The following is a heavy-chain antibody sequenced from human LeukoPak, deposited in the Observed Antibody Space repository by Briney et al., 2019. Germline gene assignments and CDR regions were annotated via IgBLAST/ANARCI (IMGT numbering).Heavy chain of an antibody. D-gene: IGHD2-15*01. CDR2: IYPSDSDT. V-gene: IGHV5-51*01. CDR1: GYSFTTYW. Sequence: GESLKISCQVSGYSFTTYWIGWVRQMPGKGLEWMGVIYPSDSDTRYSPSFQGQVTISADKSISTAYLQWSSLKASDTAMYYCARLQGGSLSSIDYWGQGTLVTVSS. CDR3: ARLQGGSLSSIDY. J-gene: IGHJ4*02.